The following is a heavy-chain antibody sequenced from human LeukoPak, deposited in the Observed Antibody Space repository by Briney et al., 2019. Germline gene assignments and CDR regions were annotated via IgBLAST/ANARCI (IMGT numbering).Heavy chain of an antibody. V-gene: IGHV1-8*03. CDR1: GYTFTSYD. CDR2: MKPNSGNT. J-gene: IGHJ4*02. D-gene: IGHD5-24*01. Sequence: ASVKVSCKASGYTFTSYDINWVREAPGQGLEWMGWMKPNSGNTGYAQKFQGRVTITRNSSTSTAYMELSSLRSEDTAVYYCARVKPWDGYNPYYLDYWGQGTLVTVSS. CDR3: ARVKPWDGYNPYYLDY.